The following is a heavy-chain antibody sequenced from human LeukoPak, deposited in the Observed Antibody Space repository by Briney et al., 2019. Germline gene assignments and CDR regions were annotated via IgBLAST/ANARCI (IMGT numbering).Heavy chain of an antibody. Sequence: PGGSLRLSCAASGLTFSSYWMSWVRQAPGKGLQWVANIKQDGSDKYYVDSVKGRFTISRDNAKNSLNLQMSSLRAEDTAVYYCAREGLWVGPDSGKTRHPYWEIWGQGTMVTVSS. CDR3: AREGLWVGPDSGKTRHPYWEI. D-gene: IGHD2-21*01. CDR2: IKQDGSDK. V-gene: IGHV3-7*04. J-gene: IGHJ3*02. CDR1: GLTFSSYW.